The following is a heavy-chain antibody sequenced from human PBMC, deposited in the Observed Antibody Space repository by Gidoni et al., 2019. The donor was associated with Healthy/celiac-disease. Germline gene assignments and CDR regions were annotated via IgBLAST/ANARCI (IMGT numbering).Heavy chain of an antibody. CDR2: IRSKANSYAT. Sequence: EVQLVESGGGLVQPGGSLKLSCAASGFPFSGSAMHWVRQASGKGLEWVGRIRSKANSYATAYAASVKGRFTISRDDSKNTAYLQMNSLKTEDTAVYYCTLEDWPIDYWGQGTLVTVSS. CDR3: TLEDWPIDY. CDR1: GFPFSGSA. D-gene: IGHD3-9*01. J-gene: IGHJ4*02. V-gene: IGHV3-73*02.